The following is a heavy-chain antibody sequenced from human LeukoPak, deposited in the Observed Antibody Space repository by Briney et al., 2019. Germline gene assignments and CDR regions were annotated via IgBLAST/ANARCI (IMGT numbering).Heavy chain of an antibody. CDR1: GFTFSNFW. V-gene: IGHV3-74*01. D-gene: IGHD2-15*01. CDR2: INGDGTTS. CDR3: ARNLGFYTFDS. J-gene: IGHJ4*02. Sequence: GGSLRLSCSVSGFTFSNFWMDWVRQAPGKGLAWVSTINGDGTTSGGADSVKGRFTISRDNAKNTLYLQMNSLRAEDTAMYYCARNLGFYTFDSWGQGALVTVSS.